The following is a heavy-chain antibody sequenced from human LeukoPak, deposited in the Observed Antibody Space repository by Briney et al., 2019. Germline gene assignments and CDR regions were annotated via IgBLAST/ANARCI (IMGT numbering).Heavy chain of an antibody. J-gene: IGHJ6*03. V-gene: IGHV4-38-2*01. Sequence: SETLSLTCAVSGYSIITGYYWVWIRQPPGRGLLWIGSLYHSDSAYYNTSLRSRASMSVDTSKNQFSLTLSFVTAADTAVYYCARQHDSYYYYYRDVWGSGTTVTASS. CDR3: ARQHDSYYYYYRDV. CDR2: LYHSDSA. CDR1: GYSIITGYY.